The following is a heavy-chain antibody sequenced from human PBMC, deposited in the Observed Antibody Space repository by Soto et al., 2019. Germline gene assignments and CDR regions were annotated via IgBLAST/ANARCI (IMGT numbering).Heavy chain of an antibody. D-gene: IGHD5-18*01. CDR2: ISAYNGNT. Sequence: QVQLVQSGAEVKKPGASVKVSCKASGYTFTSYGISWVRQAPGQGLEWMGWISAYNGNTNYAQKLQGRVTMTTVTSTSTAYMELRSLRSDDTAVYYCARDRVQLWGNTLNDAFDIWGQGTMVTVSS. V-gene: IGHV1-18*04. CDR1: GYTFTSYG. CDR3: ARDRVQLWGNTLNDAFDI. J-gene: IGHJ3*02.